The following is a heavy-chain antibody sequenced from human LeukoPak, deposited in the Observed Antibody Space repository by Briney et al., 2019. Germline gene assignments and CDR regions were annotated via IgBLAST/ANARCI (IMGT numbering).Heavy chain of an antibody. D-gene: IGHD6-13*01. J-gene: IGHJ4*02. CDR2: INHSGST. Sequence: PSETLSLTCAVYGGSFSGYYWSWIRQPPGKGLEWIGEINHSGSTNYNPSLKSRVTISVDTSKNQFSLKLSSVTAADTAVYNCARGRGSSSLSVFDYWGQGTLVTVSS. CDR3: ARGRGSSSLSVFDY. V-gene: IGHV4-34*01. CDR1: GGSFSGYY.